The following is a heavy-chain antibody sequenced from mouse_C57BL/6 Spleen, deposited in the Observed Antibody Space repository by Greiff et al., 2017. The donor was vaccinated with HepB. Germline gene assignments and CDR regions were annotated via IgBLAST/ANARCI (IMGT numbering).Heavy chain of an antibody. CDR3: ARGSTTVANWYFDV. V-gene: IGHV1-64*01. CDR1: GYTFTSYW. J-gene: IGHJ1*03. CDR2: IHPNSGST. Sequence: QVQLQQPGAELVKPGASVKLSCKASGYTFTSYWMHWVKQRPGQGLEWIGMIHPNSGSTNYNEKFKSKATLTVDKSSSTAYMQLSSLTSEDSAVYYCARGSTTVANWYFDVWGTGTTGTVSA. D-gene: IGHD1-1*01.